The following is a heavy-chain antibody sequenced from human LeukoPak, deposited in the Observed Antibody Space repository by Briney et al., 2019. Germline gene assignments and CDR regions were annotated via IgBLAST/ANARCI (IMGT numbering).Heavy chain of an antibody. Sequence: GGSLRLSCAASGFTFSSYAMAWVRQAPGKGLEWVSAISGSGGFTYYADSVKGRFTISRDNSKTTLYLQMNTLRADDTALYYCAVGRRSHYDLTCFDFWGQGTLVTVSS. D-gene: IGHD3-3*01. CDR2: ISGSGGFT. CDR3: AVGRRSHYDLTCFDF. CDR1: GFTFSSYA. J-gene: IGHJ4*02. V-gene: IGHV3-23*01.